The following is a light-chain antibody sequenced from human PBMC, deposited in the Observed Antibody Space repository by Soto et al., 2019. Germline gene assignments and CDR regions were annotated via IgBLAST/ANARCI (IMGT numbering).Light chain of an antibody. V-gene: IGLV2-14*01. CDR3: SSYTSSGTVV. Sequence: QSALTQPASVSGSPGQSITISCTGTSSDVGGYNYVSWYQQHPGKAPKLMIYDVSNRPSGVSSRFSGSKSGNTASLTISGLQAEDDADYYCSSYTSSGTVVFGGGTKLTVL. CDR2: DVS. J-gene: IGLJ2*01. CDR1: SSDVGGYNY.